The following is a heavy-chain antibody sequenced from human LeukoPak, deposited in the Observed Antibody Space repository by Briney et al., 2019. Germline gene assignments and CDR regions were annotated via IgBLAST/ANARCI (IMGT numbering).Heavy chain of an antibody. CDR2: INAGNGNT. J-gene: IGHJ5*02. V-gene: IGHV1-3*01. CDR3: ASGGYYYDSSGYRNWFDP. CDR1: GYNFLNYG. Sequence: ASVKVSCKASGYNFLNYGITWVRQAPGQRLEWMGWINAGNGNTKYSQKFQGRVTITRDTSASTAYMELSSLRSEDTAVYYCASGGYYYDSSGYRNWFDPWGQGTLVTVSS. D-gene: IGHD3-22*01.